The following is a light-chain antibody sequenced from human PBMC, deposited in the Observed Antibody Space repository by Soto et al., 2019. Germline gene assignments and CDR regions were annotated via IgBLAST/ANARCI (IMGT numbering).Light chain of an antibody. CDR3: SSYTSSSTPLYV. Sequence: QSVLTQPASVSGSPGQSITISCTVTSSDVGGYNYVSWYQQHPGKAPKLMIYEVSNRPSGVSHRFSGSKSGNTASLTISGLQAEDEGDYYCSSYTSSSTPLYVFGTGTKVTVL. J-gene: IGLJ1*01. V-gene: IGLV2-14*01. CDR2: EVS. CDR1: SSDVGGYNY.